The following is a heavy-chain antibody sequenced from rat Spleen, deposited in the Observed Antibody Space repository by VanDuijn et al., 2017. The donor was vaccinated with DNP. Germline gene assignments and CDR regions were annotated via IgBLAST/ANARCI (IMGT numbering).Heavy chain of an antibody. J-gene: IGHJ4*01. Sequence: EVQLVESGGGPVQPGRSLKLSCVASGFIFSDYNMAWVRQAPKKGLEWVATISYDGSSTYYRDSVKGRFTISRDNAQSTLYLQMDSLRSEDTATYYCARHRTIMPYYYSMDAWGQGASVTVSS. V-gene: IGHV5-7*01. CDR2: ISYDGSST. CDR3: ARHRTIMPYYYSMDA. D-gene: IGHD1-12*01. CDR1: GFIFSDYN.